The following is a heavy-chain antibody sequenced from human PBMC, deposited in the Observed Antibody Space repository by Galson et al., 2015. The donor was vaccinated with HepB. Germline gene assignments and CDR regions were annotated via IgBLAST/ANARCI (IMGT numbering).Heavy chain of an antibody. CDR1: RFTFNFYW. J-gene: IGHJ4*02. CDR3: ARVLPEDSGYRPFDC. D-gene: IGHD5-12*01. CDR2: IKQDGSEK. V-gene: IGHV3-7*01. Sequence: SLRLSCAASRFTFNFYWMSWVRQAPGKGLEWVANIKQDGSEKYYVDSVEGRFTISRDNAKNSLFLQMNSLRAEDTAVYYCARVLPEDSGYRPFDCGGQGTLVTVSS.